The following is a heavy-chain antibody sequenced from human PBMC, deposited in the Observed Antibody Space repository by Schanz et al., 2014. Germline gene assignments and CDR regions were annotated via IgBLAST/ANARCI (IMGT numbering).Heavy chain of an antibody. J-gene: IGHJ6*02. Sequence: EVQLMESGGGLVKPGGSLRLSCVASGFAFSSFAMTWVRQAPGRGLEWVSSISTSGTYMYIADSLKGRLTISRDDAKKSMYLQMNSLKTEDTAVYHCTASWWVEGAPSATLYGMDVWGQGTTVTVSS. CDR1: GFAFSSFA. CDR2: ISTSGTYM. D-gene: IGHD2-8*02. V-gene: IGHV3-21*03. CDR3: TASWWVEGAPSATLYGMDV.